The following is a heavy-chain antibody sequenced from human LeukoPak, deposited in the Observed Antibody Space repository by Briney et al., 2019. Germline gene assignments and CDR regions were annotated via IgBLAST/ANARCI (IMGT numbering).Heavy chain of an antibody. J-gene: IGHJ4*02. V-gene: IGHV1-69*06. CDR1: GGTFSSYA. CDR2: IIPIFGTA. CDR3: ATEGRGSSGWYYFDY. Sequence: ASVKVSCKASGGTFSSYAISWVRQAPGQGLEWMGGIIPIFGTAIYARKFQGRVTMTEDTSTDTAYMELSSLRSEDTAVYYCATEGRGSSGWYYFDYWGQGTLVTVSS. D-gene: IGHD6-19*01.